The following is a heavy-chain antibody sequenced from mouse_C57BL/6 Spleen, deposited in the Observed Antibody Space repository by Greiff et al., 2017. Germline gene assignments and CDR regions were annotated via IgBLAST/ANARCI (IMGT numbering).Heavy chain of an antibody. CDR2: IYPSDSET. D-gene: IGHD2-4*01. CDR3: ARCYDYDEGFAY. Sequence: VQLQQPGAELVRPGSSVKLSCKASGYTFTSYWMDWVKQRPGQGLEWIGNIYPSDSETHYNQKFKDKATLTVDKSSSTAYMQLSSLTSEDSAVYDCARCYDYDEGFAYWGQGTLVTVSA. J-gene: IGHJ3*01. CDR1: GYTFTSYW. V-gene: IGHV1-61*01.